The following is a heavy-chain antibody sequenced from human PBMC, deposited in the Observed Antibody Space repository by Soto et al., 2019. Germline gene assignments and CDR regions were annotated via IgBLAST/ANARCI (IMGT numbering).Heavy chain of an antibody. CDR1: GYRFTSYW. Sequence: PGESLKISCKGSGYRFTSYWIGWVRQMPGKGLEWMGIIYPGDSDTRYSPSFQGQVTISADKSISTAYLQWSSLKASDTAMYYCARQPRATIFGVVTPDYYYGMDVWGQGTTVTVSS. D-gene: IGHD3-3*01. CDR3: ARQPRATIFGVVTPDYYYGMDV. V-gene: IGHV5-51*01. CDR2: IYPGDSDT. J-gene: IGHJ6*02.